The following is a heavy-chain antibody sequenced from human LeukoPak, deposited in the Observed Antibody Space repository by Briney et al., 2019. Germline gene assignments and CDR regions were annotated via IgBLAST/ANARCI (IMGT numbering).Heavy chain of an antibody. V-gene: IGHV3-21*01. CDR1: GFTFSSYN. CDR2: ISSSSSYI. D-gene: IGHD2-21*02. Sequence: GGSLRLSCAASGFTFSSYNMNWVRQAPGKGLEWVSSISSSSSYIYYADSVKGRFTISRDNARNSLYLQMNSLRAEDTSVYFCVRSTGGDWYTFDTWGQGTMVTVSS. CDR3: VRSTGGDWYTFDT. J-gene: IGHJ3*02.